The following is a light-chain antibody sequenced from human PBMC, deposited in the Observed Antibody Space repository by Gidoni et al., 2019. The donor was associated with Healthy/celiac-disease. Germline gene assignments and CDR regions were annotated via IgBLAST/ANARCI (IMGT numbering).Light chain of an antibody. CDR3: QQYNSYWT. Sequence: GDRVTITCRASQSISSWLAWYQQKPGKAPKLLIYDASSLESGVPSRVSGSGSGTEFTLTISSLQPDDFATYYCQQYNSYWTFGQGTKVEIK. CDR2: DAS. CDR1: QSISSW. V-gene: IGKV1-5*01. J-gene: IGKJ1*01.